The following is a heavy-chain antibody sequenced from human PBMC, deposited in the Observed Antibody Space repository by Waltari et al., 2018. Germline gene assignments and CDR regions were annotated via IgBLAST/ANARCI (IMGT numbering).Heavy chain of an antibody. D-gene: IGHD1-26*01. J-gene: IGHJ4*02. V-gene: IGHV3-21*01. CDR1: GFTFSSYS. Sequence: EVQLVESGGGLVKPGGSLRRSWAASGFTFSSYSMNWGRQAPGKGLEWVSSISSSSIYIYYADSVKGRFTISRDNAKNSLYLQMNSLRAEDTAVYYCARDRYSGSYLFDYWGQGTLVTVSS. CDR3: ARDRYSGSYLFDY. CDR2: ISSSSIYI.